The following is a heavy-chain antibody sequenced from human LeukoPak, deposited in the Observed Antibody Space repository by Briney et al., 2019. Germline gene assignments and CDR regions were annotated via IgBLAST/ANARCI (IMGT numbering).Heavy chain of an antibody. CDR3: ARVGELYYDILTGYYNDY. Sequence: ASVKVSCKASGYTFTSYGISWVRQAPGQGLEWMGWISAYNGNTNYAQKLQGRVTMTTDTSTSTAYMELSRLRSDDTAVYYCARVGELYYDILTGYYNDYWGQGTLVTVSS. V-gene: IGHV1-18*01. CDR1: GYTFTSYG. CDR2: ISAYNGNT. D-gene: IGHD3-9*01. J-gene: IGHJ4*02.